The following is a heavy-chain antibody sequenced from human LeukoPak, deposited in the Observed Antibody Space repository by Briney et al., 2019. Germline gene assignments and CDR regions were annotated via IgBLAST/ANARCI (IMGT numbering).Heavy chain of an antibody. D-gene: IGHD3-3*01. Sequence: GGSLRLSCAASGFTVSSNYMSWVRQAPGKGLEWVSVIYSGGSTYYADSVKGRFTISRDNSKNTLYLQMNSLRAEDTAVYYCAKVGSTYYDFWSGPPPNAFDIWGQGTMVTVSS. CDR2: IYSGGST. V-gene: IGHV3-53*01. CDR1: GFTVSSNY. J-gene: IGHJ3*02. CDR3: AKVGSTYYDFWSGPPPNAFDI.